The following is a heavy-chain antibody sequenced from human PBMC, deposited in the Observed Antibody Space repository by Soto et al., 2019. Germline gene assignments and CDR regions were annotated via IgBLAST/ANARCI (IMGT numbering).Heavy chain of an antibody. CDR3: AKVGIGMFSHKHHFDH. J-gene: IGHJ4*02. CDR1: GFTFSSYG. V-gene: IGHV3-30*18. Sequence: LRLSCAASGFTFSSYGMHWVRQAPGKGLEWVAVISYDGSNKYYADSVKDRFTISRDNPTNTLYLQMNNLRAEDTAVYYCAKVGIGMFSHKHHFDHWGQGTQVTVSS. CDR2: ISYDGSNK. D-gene: IGHD2-2*03.